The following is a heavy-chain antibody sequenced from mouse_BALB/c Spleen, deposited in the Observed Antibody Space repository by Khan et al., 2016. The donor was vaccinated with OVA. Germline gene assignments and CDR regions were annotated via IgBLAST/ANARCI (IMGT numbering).Heavy chain of an antibody. V-gene: IGHV5-6-4*01. CDR1: GFSFSSYT. D-gene: IGHD2-1*01. J-gene: IGHJ1*01. Sequence: EVELVESGGGLVKPGGSLKLSCAASGFSFSSYTMSWVRQTPEKRLDWVATISSGSTYTYYPDLVKGRFTISRDNAKNTLFLQMSRLKAEDKAMYYCTRDGNYAHWYFDVWGAGTTVTVSS. CDR3: TRDGNYAHWYFDV. CDR2: ISSGSTYT.